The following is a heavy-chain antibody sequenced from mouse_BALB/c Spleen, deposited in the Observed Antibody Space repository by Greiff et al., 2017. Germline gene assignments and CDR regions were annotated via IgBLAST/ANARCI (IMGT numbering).Heavy chain of an antibody. J-gene: IGHJ4*01. Sequence: EVKVVESGGGLVKPGGSLKLSCAASGFTFSSYAMSWVRQTPEKRLEWVASISSGGSTYYPDSVKGRFTISRDNARNILYLQMSSLRSEDTAMYYCARDVYGNYAPYGYWGQGTSVTVSS. V-gene: IGHV5-6-5*01. D-gene: IGHD2-10*02. CDR2: ISSGGST. CDR1: GFTFSSYA. CDR3: ARDVYGNYAPYGY.